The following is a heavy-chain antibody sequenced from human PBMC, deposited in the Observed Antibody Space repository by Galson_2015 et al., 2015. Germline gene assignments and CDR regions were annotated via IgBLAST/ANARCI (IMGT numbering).Heavy chain of an antibody. CDR3: ARGVFGPGWSPSYYYYGMDV. CDR1: GFSLSTSGLC. J-gene: IGHJ6*02. D-gene: IGHD3/OR15-3a*01. Sequence: PALVKPTQTLTLACTFSGFSLSTSGLCVSWIRQPPGKALEWLALIDWDDDKYYSTSLKTRLTISKDTSKNQVVLTMTNMDPVDTATYYCARGVFGPGWSPSYYYYGMDVWGQGTTVTVPS. V-gene: IGHV2-70*01. CDR2: IDWDDDK.